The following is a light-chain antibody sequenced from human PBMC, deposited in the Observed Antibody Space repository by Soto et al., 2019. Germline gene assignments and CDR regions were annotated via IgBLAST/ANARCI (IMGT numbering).Light chain of an antibody. J-gene: IGKJ1*01. CDR1: QSVSTN. CDR3: QQRSNWPRT. Sequence: EIVMTQSPATLSVSPGERATLSCRASQSVSTNIAWYQQKPGQAPRLLIYGASTRATGIPARFSGSGSGTDFTLTISSLEPEDFAVYYCQQRSNWPRTFGQGTKVEIK. CDR2: GAS. V-gene: IGKV3-15*01.